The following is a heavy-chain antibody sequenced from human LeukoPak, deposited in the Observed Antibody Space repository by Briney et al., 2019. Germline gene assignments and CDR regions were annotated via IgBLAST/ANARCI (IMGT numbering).Heavy chain of an antibody. CDR2: ISYDGSNK. D-gene: IGHD1-26*01. V-gene: IGHV3-30*04. Sequence: PGGSLRLSCAASGFTFSRYAMHWVRQAPGKGLEWVAVISYDGSNKYYADSVKGRFTISRDNSKNTLYLQMNSLRVEDTAVYYCARDMMGATLYFDSWGQGTLVTVSS. CDR1: GFTFSRYA. CDR3: ARDMMGATLYFDS. J-gene: IGHJ4*02.